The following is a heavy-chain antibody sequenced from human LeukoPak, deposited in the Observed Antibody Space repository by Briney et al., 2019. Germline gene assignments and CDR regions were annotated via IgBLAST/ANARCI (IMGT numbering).Heavy chain of an antibody. CDR2: IKPNSGGT. Sequence: ASVKVSCKASGYTFTGYYMHWVRQAPGQGLEWMGWIKPNSGGTNYAQKFQGRVTMTRDTSISTAYMELSRLRSDDTAVYYCATHPISAWYPVPDYWGQGTLVTFSS. CDR3: ATHPISAWYPVPDY. V-gene: IGHV1-2*02. D-gene: IGHD6-19*01. J-gene: IGHJ4*02. CDR1: GYTFTGYY.